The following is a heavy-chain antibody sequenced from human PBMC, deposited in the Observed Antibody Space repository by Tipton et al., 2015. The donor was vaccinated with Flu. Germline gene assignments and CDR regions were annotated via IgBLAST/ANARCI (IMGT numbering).Heavy chain of an antibody. D-gene: IGHD3-22*01. Sequence: SLRLSCAASGFTVSSNYMSWVRQAPGKGLEWVSVIYSGGSTYYADSVKGRFTISRDNSKNTLYLQMNSLRAEDTAVHYCARVQGGYYDSSGYYLGYYYYGMDVWGQGTTVTVSS. CDR2: IYSGGST. CDR1: GFTVSSNY. CDR3: ARVQGGYYDSSGYYLGYYYYGMDV. J-gene: IGHJ6*02. V-gene: IGHV3-53*01.